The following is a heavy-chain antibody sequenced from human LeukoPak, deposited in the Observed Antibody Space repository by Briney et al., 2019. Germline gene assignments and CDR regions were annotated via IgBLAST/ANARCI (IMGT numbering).Heavy chain of an antibody. CDR3: ARESGSYYNSFDY. V-gene: IGHV3-33*01. CDR2: IWFDGSNK. D-gene: IGHD3-10*01. Sequence: PGGSLRLSCAASGFTFSSYGMHWVREAPGKGLEWVVVIWFDGSNKYYADSVKGRFTISRDNSKNTLYLQMNSLRAEDTAVYYCARESGSYYNSFDYWGQGTLVTVSS. CDR1: GFTFSSYG. J-gene: IGHJ4*01.